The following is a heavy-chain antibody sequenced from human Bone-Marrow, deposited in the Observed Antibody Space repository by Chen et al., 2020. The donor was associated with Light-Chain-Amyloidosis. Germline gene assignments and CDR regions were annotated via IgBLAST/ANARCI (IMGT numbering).Heavy chain of an antibody. CDR2: MKEDGSEK. V-gene: IGHV3-7*01. J-gene: IGHJ5*02. CDR3: AGDRGWFDP. CDR1: GFSFRSYW. Sequence: EVQLVESGGGLVQPGGSLRLSCAASGFSFRSYWMTWVRQVSGKGLEWVAKMKEDGSEKYYVDSVKGRFTISRDNAKNSLYLQRNNLRVEDTAVYYCAGDRGWFDPWGQGTLVTVSS.